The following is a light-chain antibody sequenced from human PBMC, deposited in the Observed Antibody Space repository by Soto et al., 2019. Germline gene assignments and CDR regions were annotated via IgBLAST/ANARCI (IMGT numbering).Light chain of an antibody. V-gene: IGKV1-12*01. Sequence: DIQMTQSPPSVSASVLDRVTITFRASQDVGKWLSWYQQKPGKAPTLLIHGASSLQSGVPPRYSGSGYGTDFTLTISSLQPDDCGLYYCQQYDVYSTFGQGTKVDIK. CDR3: QQYDVYST. CDR1: QDVGKW. CDR2: GAS. J-gene: IGKJ1*01.